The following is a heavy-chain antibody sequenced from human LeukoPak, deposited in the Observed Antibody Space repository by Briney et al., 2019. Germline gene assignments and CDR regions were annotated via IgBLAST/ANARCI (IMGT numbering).Heavy chain of an antibody. D-gene: IGHD3-10*01. J-gene: IGHJ4*02. CDR1: GYTFTSYG. CDR3: ARSSVLLWFGSWGDY. Sequence: ASVKVSCKASGYTFTSYGISWVRQAPGQGLEWMGWISAYKGNTNYAQKLQGRVTMTTDTSTSTAYVELRSLRSDDTAVYYCARSSVLLWFGSWGDYWGQGTLVTVSS. V-gene: IGHV1-18*04. CDR2: ISAYKGNT.